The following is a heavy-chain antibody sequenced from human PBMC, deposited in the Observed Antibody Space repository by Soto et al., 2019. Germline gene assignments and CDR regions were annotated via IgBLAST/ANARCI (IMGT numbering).Heavy chain of an antibody. D-gene: IGHD2-21*02. CDR1: GYTFTSYY. CDR3: ARPRLAVTGRGAALDL. Sequence: QVLLVQSGAAVQKPGASVKISCKASGYTFTSYYLYWIRQAPGQGLEWMGLSYPTGGGTTYAQKCQGRVTTASTTSASTVYKELSSLTTEDTSTSYCARPRLAVTGRGAALDLWGQGTMVTVSS. CDR2: SYPTGGGT. V-gene: IGHV1-46*01. J-gene: IGHJ3*01.